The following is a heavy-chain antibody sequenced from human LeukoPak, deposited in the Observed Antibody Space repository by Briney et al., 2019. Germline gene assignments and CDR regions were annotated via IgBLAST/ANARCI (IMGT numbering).Heavy chain of an antibody. V-gene: IGHV3-30*03. D-gene: IGHD5-12*01. J-gene: IGHJ4*02. CDR2: ISYDGSNK. CDR1: GFTFSSYG. CDR3: ARAPGYSGFLWVFDY. Sequence: GGSLRLSCAASGFTFSSYGMHWVRQAPGKGLEWVAVISYDGSNKYYADSVKGRFTISRDNAKNSLYLQMNSLRAEDTAVYYCARAPGYSGFLWVFDYWGQGTLVTVSS.